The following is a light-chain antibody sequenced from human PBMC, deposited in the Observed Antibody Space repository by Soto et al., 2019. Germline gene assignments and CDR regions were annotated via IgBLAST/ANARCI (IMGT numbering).Light chain of an antibody. Sequence: DIQMTQSPSSLSASVGDRVTITCQASQDISNFLNWYRQKPGKAPNLLIYDASTLETGVPLKFSGSGSGSYFSFTISSLQPEDVATYYCQQYKSLPLTFGGGTKVEIK. J-gene: IGKJ4*01. V-gene: IGKV1-33*01. CDR3: QQYKSLPLT. CDR2: DAS. CDR1: QDISNF.